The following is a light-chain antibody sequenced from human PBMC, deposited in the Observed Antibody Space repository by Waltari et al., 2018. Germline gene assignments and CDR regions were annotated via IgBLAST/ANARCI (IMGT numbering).Light chain of an antibody. J-gene: IGLJ3*02. CDR1: SSDVGGYNY. Sequence: QSALTQPASVSGSPGQSITISCTGTSSDVGGYNYVSWYQQHPGKAPKLMIYDVSNRPSGVSNRFSGSKSGSSASLAINGLQAEDEADYYCQSFDSNVRGGVVFGGGTKVTVL. CDR3: QSFDSNVRGGVV. CDR2: DVS. V-gene: IGLV2-14*03.